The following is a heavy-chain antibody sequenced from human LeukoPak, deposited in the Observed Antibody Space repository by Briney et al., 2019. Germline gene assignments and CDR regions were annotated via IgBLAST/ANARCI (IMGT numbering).Heavy chain of an antibody. CDR2: ISYDGSNK. Sequence: GGSLRLSCAASGFTFTTYAMHWVRQAPGKGLEWVAVISYDGSNKYYADSVKGRFTISRGNSKNTLYLQMNSLRAEDTSLYYCAKDPSTVTRGDYWGQGTLVTVSS. V-gene: IGHV3-30*18. CDR3: AKDPSTVTRGDY. CDR1: GFTFTTYA. D-gene: IGHD4-17*01. J-gene: IGHJ4*02.